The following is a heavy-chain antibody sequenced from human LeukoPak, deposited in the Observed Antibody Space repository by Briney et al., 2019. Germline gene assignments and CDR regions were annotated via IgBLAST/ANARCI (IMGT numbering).Heavy chain of an antibody. Sequence: GGSLRLSCAASGFNFRSNAMPWVRQAPGKGLEWVAVISYHGSDKYFADSVKGRFTISRDNSKNTLYLQMNSLRAEDTAVYYCAKDRTPGKYYYDSSGSGDYMDVWGKGTTVTVSS. V-gene: IGHV3-30*04. D-gene: IGHD3-22*01. CDR2: ISYHGSDK. J-gene: IGHJ6*03. CDR1: GFNFRSNA. CDR3: AKDRTPGKYYYDSSGSGDYMDV.